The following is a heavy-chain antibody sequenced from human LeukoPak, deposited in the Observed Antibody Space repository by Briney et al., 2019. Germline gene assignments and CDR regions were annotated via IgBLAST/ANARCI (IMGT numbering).Heavy chain of an antibody. Sequence: SVKVSCKASGGTFSSYTISWMRQAPGQGLEWMGMIITILGIANYAQKFQGRVTITADKSTTTAYMELSSLRSEDTAVYYCARDLDYYDSSGYAAFDIWGQGTMVTVSS. CDR1: GGTFSSYT. CDR3: ARDLDYYDSSGYAAFDI. J-gene: IGHJ3*02. V-gene: IGHV1-69*04. D-gene: IGHD3-22*01. CDR2: IITILGIA.